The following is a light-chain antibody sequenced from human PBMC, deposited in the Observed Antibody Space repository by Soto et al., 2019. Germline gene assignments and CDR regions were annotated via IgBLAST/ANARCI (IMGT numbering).Light chain of an antibody. CDR2: QVT. Sequence: QSVVAQPASVSGSPEQAATISFTGTSSDVWTYNLVSWYQQHPGKAPTLILYQVTERPSGISSRFSASKFGNTASLTISGLLPEDEADYYWSSYGASSAFPSVSGSWTKV. V-gene: IGLV2-23*02. CDR3: SSYGASSAFPSV. CDR1: SSDVWTYNL. J-gene: IGLJ1*01.